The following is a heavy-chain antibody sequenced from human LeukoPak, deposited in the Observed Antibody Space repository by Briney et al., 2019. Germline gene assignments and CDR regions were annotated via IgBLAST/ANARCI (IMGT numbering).Heavy chain of an antibody. V-gene: IGHV3-48*03. J-gene: IGHJ4*02. CDR2: ISSSGSTI. D-gene: IGHD3-10*01. CDR1: GFTFSSYE. Sequence: GTLRLSCAASGFTFSSYEMNWVRQAPGKGLEWVSYISSSGSTIYYADSVKGRFTISRDNAKNSLYLQMNSLRAEDTAVYYCASDPIPITMVRGVPDWGQGTLVTVSS. CDR3: ASDPIPITMVRGVPD.